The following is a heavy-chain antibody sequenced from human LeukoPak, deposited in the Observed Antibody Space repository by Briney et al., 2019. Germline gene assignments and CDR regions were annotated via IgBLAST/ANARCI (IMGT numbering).Heavy chain of an antibody. D-gene: IGHD3-16*01. CDR1: GGSFSGYY. CDR3: ARLSLGALAHDAFDI. Sequence: SETLSLTCAVYGGSFSGYYWSWIRQPPGKGLEWMGEINHSGSTNYNPSLKSRVTISVDTSKNQFSLKLSSVTAADTAVYYCARLSLGALAHDAFDIWGQGTMVTVSS. J-gene: IGHJ3*02. CDR2: INHSGST. V-gene: IGHV4-34*01.